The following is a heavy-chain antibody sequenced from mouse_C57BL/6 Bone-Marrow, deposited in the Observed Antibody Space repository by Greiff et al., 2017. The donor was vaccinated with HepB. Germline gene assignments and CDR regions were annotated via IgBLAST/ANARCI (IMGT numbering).Heavy chain of an antibody. J-gene: IGHJ2*01. D-gene: IGHD2-14*01. CDR2: IHPNSGST. CDR3: ARIGWDYFDY. V-gene: IGHV1-64*01. Sequence: QVQLQQPGAELVKPGASVKLSCKASGYTFSSYWMHWVKQRPGQGLEWIGMIHPNSGSTNYNEKFKSKATLTVDKSSSTAYMQLSSLTSEDSAVYYCARIGWDYFDYWGQGTTLTVSS. CDR1: GYTFSSYW.